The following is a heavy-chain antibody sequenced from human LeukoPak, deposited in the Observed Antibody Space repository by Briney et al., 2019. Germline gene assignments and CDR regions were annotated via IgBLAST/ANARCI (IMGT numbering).Heavy chain of an antibody. CDR1: GGSFSGYY. V-gene: IGHV4-34*01. CDR3: ARRRGGDYGMYYYYYMDV. D-gene: IGHD4-17*01. CDR2: INHSGSI. Sequence: PSETLSLTCTVYGGSFSGYYWSWIRQPPGRGLEWIGEINHSGSINYNPSLKSRVTISVDTSKNQFSLKLSSVTAADTAVYYCARRRGGDYGMYYYYYMDVWGKGTTVTVSS. J-gene: IGHJ6*03.